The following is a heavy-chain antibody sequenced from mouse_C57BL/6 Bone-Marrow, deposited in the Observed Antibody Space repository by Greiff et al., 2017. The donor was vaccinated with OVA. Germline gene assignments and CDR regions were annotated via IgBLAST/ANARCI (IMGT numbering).Heavy chain of an antibody. D-gene: IGHD2-4*01. Sequence: VQLQQPGAELVKPGASVKLSCKASGYTFTSYWMHWVKQRPGQGIEWIGMIHPNSGSTNYNEKLKSKATLTVDKSSSTAYMQLSSLTSEDSAVYYCARPYDYDRDYYAMDYWGQGTSVTVSS. CDR2: IHPNSGST. CDR3: ARPYDYDRDYYAMDY. J-gene: IGHJ4*01. V-gene: IGHV1-64*01. CDR1: GYTFTSYW.